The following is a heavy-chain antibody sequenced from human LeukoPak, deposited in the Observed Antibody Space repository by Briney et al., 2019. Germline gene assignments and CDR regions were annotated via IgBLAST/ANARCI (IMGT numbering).Heavy chain of an antibody. CDR1: GGSISSYY. CDR3: VRRLEV. D-gene: IGHD1-1*01. Sequence: SETLSLTCTVSGGSISSYYWSWIRQPPGKGLDWIGNIYYDGSTYYNPSLKSRVTISVDTSKNQLSLKVNSVTATDTAVYYCVRRLEVWGQGTMVTVSS. CDR2: IYYDGST. V-gene: IGHV4-59*04. J-gene: IGHJ3*01.